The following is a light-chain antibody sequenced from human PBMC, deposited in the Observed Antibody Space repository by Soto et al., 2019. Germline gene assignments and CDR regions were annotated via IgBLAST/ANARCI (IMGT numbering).Light chain of an antibody. Sequence: EIVLTQSPATLSLSPVERATLSCRASQSVSSYLSWYQQKPCQAPRLLIYDASNRATGIPARFSGAGSGTDFTLTISSLQAEDVAVYFCQQYYGTPLTFGGGTKVDIK. J-gene: IGKJ4*01. CDR2: DAS. CDR1: QSVSSY. CDR3: QQYYGTPLT. V-gene: IGKV3-11*01.